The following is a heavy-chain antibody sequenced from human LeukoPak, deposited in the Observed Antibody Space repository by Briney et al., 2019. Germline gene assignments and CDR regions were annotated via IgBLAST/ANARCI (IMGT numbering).Heavy chain of an antibody. D-gene: IGHD6-19*01. CDR3: ARHEGSSGHWHFDY. J-gene: IGHJ4*02. Sequence: GESLKISCKGSGYSFTSYWISWVRQMPGKGLEWMGRIDPSDSYTNYSPSFQGHVTISADKSITTVYLQWSSLKASDTAMYYCARHEGSSGHWHFDYWGQGTLATVSS. CDR1: GYSFTSYW. V-gene: IGHV5-10-1*01. CDR2: IDPSDSYT.